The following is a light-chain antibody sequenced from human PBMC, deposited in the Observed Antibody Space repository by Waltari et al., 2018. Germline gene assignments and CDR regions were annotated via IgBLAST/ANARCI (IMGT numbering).Light chain of an antibody. J-gene: IGKJ1*01. CDR1: QRINNW. CDR2: DVS. Sequence: DIQMTQSPSTLSASVGDKVTITCRASQRINNWLAWYQLKPGRTPKLLIYDVSTLDSGVPSRFSGSGSETDFTLTISSLQPDDFGTYYCQQYNSFSGSFGQGTKVEVK. V-gene: IGKV1-5*03. CDR3: QQYNSFSGS.